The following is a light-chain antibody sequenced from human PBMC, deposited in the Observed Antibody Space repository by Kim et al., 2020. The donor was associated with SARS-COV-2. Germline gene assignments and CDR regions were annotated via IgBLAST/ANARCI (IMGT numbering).Light chain of an antibody. J-gene: IGLJ3*02. CDR1: SGHSSYP. V-gene: IGLV4-69*01. Sequence: QLVLTQSPSVSASLGAPVKLTCTLSSGHSSYPIAWHQQQPERGPRYLMKVNSDGRHTRGDGIPDRFSGSSSGAERYLTISSLQSEDEADYYCQTWATGIRVFGGGTKLTVL. CDR2: VNSDGRH. CDR3: QTWATGIRV.